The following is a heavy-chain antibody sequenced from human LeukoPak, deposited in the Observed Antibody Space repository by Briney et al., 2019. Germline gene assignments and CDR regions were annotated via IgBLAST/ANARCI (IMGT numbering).Heavy chain of an antibody. CDR2: INPNSGDT. CDR1: GYTFTGYY. Sequence: GASVKVSCKASGYTFTGYYIHWVRQAPGQGLEWMGWINPNSGDTNYAQEFQGRVTMTRDTSISTAYMELSRLRSDDTAVYYCARVPGAFDIWGQGTMVTVSS. J-gene: IGHJ3*02. CDR3: ARVPGAFDI. V-gene: IGHV1-2*02. D-gene: IGHD7-27*01.